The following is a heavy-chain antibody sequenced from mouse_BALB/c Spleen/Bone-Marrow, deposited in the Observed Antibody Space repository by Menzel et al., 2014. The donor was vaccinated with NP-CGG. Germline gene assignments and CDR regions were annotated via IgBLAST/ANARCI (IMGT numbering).Heavy chain of an antibody. V-gene: IGHV5-17*02. CDR1: GFTFSSFG. CDR3: AXXXXXXXFAY. Sequence: MLEKGGGREERGEGRKLSCAASGFTFSSFGMHWVRQAPEKGLEWVAYISSGSSTIYYADTVKGRFTISRDNPKNTLFLQMTSLRSEDTAMYYCAXXXXXXXFAYWGQGTLVTVSA. J-gene: IGHJ3*01. CDR2: ISSGSSTI.